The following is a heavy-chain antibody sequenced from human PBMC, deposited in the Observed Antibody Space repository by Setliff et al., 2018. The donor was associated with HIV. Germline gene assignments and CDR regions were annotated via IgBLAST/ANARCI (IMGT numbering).Heavy chain of an antibody. CDR3: ARDKTGDLWYFGS. D-gene: IGHD7-27*01. Sequence: GASVKVSCKASGYTFTSYSMNWVRQAPGQGLEWMGGIIPFFRTTNYAQKFQGRVTVTADISTSTAYMELRSLRSDDTAVYYCARDKTGDLWYFGSWGQGTLVTVSS. CDR2: IIPFFRTT. V-gene: IGHV1-69*06. J-gene: IGHJ4*02. CDR1: GYTFTSYS.